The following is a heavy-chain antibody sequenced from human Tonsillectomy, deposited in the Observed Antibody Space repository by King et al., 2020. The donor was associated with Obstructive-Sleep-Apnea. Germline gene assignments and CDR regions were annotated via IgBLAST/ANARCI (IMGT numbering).Heavy chain of an antibody. Sequence: VQLVESGGGLVQPGGSLRLSCAASGFTFSTYAMSWVRQAPGKGREWVSTISGSGGRTYYADSVKGRFTISRDNSKNTLFLQINSLRAEDTAIYYCAKVALLYYFDYWGQGTLVTVSS. CDR2: ISGSGGRT. J-gene: IGHJ4*02. V-gene: IGHV3-23*04. CDR3: AKVALLYYFDY. D-gene: IGHD2-2*02. CDR1: GFTFSTYA.